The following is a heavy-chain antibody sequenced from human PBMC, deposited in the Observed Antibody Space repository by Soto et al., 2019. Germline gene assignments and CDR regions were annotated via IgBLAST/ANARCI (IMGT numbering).Heavy chain of an antibody. J-gene: IGHJ4*02. Sequence: QVQLVESGGGVVQPGRSLRLSCAASGFSFSSCAMHWVRQAPGKGLELVAVVSHDGSNKYYADSVKGRVTISRDNSINTVYLQMNSLRAEDTAVYYCARVSIAVAGIAYYFDYWGQGTLVTVSS. CDR1: GFSFSSCA. D-gene: IGHD6-19*01. CDR2: VSHDGSNK. V-gene: IGHV3-30-3*01. CDR3: ARVSIAVAGIAYYFDY.